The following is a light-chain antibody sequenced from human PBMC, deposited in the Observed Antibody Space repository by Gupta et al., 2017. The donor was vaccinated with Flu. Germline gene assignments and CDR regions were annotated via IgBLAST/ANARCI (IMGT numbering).Light chain of an antibody. J-gene: IGKJ3*01. CDR1: QSISSY. CDR2: AAS. CDR3: QQSYSTPIT. Sequence: SVGDRVTITCRASQSISSYLNWYQQKPGKAPKLLIYAASSLQSGVPSRFSGSGSGTDFTLTISSLQPEDFATYYCQQSYSTPITFGPGTKVDIK. V-gene: IGKV1-39*01.